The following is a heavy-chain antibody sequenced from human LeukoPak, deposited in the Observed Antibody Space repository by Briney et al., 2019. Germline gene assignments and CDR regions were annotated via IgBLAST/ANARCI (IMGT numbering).Heavy chain of an antibody. CDR1: GGSISSSSYY. CDR3: ARVRCSGGSCPYYYYYYMDV. V-gene: IGHV4-39*07. J-gene: IGHJ6*03. CDR2: IHYSGST. Sequence: PSETLSLTCIVSGGSISSSSYYWAWIRQPPGKGLEWIGSIHYSGSTYYNPSLQSRVTISIDTSKNQFSLKLRFVTAADTAVYYCARVRCSGGSCPYYYYYYMDVWGKGTTVTVSS. D-gene: IGHD2-15*01.